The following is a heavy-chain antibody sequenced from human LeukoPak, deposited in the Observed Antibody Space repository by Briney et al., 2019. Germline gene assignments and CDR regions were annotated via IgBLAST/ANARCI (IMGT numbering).Heavy chain of an antibody. V-gene: IGHV3-30-3*01. CDR3: ARSGLGYCSSTSCYRRVGRGYYYYYGMDV. D-gene: IGHD2-2*02. CDR2: ISYDGSNK. Sequence: GGSLRLSCAASGFTFSSYAMHWVRQAPGKGLEWVAVISYDGSNKYYADSVKGRFTTSRDNTKNTLYLQMNSLRAEDAAVYYCARSGLGYCSSTSCYRRVGRGYYYYYGMDVWGQGTTVTVSS. J-gene: IGHJ6*02. CDR1: GFTFSSYA.